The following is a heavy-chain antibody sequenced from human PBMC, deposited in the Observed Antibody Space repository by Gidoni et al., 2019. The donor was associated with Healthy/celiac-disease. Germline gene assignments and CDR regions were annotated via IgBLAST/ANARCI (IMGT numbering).Heavy chain of an antibody. D-gene: IGHD3-10*01. CDR3: AKGHYYGSGSYLDYFDY. V-gene: IGHV3-23*01. J-gene: IGHJ4*02. CDR2: ISGSGGST. Sequence: EVQLLESGGGLVQPGGSLRLSCAASGFTFSSYAMSWFRQAPGKGLEWVSAISGSGGSTYYADSVKGRYSISRDNSKNTLYLQMNSLRAEDTAVYYCAKGHYYGSGSYLDYFDYWGQGTLVTVSS. CDR1: GFTFSSYA.